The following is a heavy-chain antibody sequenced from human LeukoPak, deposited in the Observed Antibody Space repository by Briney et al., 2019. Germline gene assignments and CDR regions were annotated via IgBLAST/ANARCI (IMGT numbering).Heavy chain of an antibody. CDR3: ARAKTVTAGTGPFDI. J-gene: IGHJ3*02. V-gene: IGHV3-23*01. CDR1: GFTFSSSA. D-gene: IGHD6-13*01. CDR2: ISGSGDST. Sequence: GGSLRLSCAASGFTFSSSAMSWVRQAPGKGLEWVSSISGSGDSTYYADSVKGRFTISRDNSKNTLYLQMNSLRVEDTAVYYCARAKTVTAGTGPFDIWGQGTMVTVSS.